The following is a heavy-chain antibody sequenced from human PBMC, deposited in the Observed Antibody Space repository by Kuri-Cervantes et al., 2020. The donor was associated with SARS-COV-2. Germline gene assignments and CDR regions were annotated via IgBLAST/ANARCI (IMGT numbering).Heavy chain of an antibody. CDR3: ARHFRHKDWLIPEVSTYFDS. D-gene: IGHD3-22*01. CDR2: IFPYDSDT. CDR1: GYSFTNYW. Sequence: KVSCKVSGYSFTNYWIGWVRQVPGKGLEWMGIIFPYDSDTTYSPSFQGQVTLSSDRSISTAYLQWSSLKASDTAIYYCARHFRHKDWLIPEVSTYFDSWGQGTLVTVSS. J-gene: IGHJ4*02. V-gene: IGHV5-51*01.